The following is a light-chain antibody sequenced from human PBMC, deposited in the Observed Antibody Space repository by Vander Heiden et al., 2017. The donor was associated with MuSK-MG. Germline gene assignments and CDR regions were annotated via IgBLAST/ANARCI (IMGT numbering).Light chain of an antibody. V-gene: IGLV2-23*02. J-gene: IGLJ2*01. Sequence: QSALTQPASASGSPGQSITISCTGTSGNVGTYNLVSWYQQDPGRAPKLIIYEVSKRPSGVSNRLSGSKSGNTASLTISGLQAEDEADYYCCSYAGSSTWVFGGGTKLTVL. CDR2: EVS. CDR3: CSYAGSSTWV. CDR1: SGNVGTYNL.